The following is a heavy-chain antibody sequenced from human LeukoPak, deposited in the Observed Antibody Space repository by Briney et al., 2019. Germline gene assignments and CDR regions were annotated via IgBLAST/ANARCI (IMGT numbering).Heavy chain of an antibody. D-gene: IGHD2-15*01. V-gene: IGHV3-30*04. Sequence: PGGSLSLSCAASGFTLSSYDMHGVPQARGKGREWGAVISYDGSNKYYTESVKRRFTFPRHNPKNTLYLQMNSQSAGDTAVYRCARVSLSYCSGCSLYLFDPGGQGTLVTVSS. CDR3: ARVSLSYCSGCSLYLFDP. CDR2: ISYDGSNK. J-gene: IGHJ5*02. CDR1: GFTLSSYD.